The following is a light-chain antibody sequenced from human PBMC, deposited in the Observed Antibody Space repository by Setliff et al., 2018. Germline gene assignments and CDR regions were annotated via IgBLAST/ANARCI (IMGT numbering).Light chain of an antibody. CDR1: QSVSSN. Sequence: DIVMTQSPATLSVSPGERATLSCRASQSVSSNLIWYQQKPGQAPRLLIYGASARPTGIPVRFSGSGSGTEFTLTISSLQSEGFAVYYCLQYINWPYTFGQGTRLEIK. CDR2: GAS. J-gene: IGKJ5*01. CDR3: LQYINWPYT. V-gene: IGKV3-15*01.